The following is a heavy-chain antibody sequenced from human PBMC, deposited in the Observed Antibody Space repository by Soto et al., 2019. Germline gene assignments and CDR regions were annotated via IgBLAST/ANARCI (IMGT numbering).Heavy chain of an antibody. CDR2: INAGNGNT. V-gene: IGHV1-3*01. CDR3: ARPSGFDLFDWYYGMDV. J-gene: IGHJ6*02. Sequence: ASVKVSCKASGYTFTSYAMHWVRQAPGQRLEWMGWINAGNGNTKYSQKFQGRVTITRDTSASTAYMELSSLRSEDTAVYYCARPSGFDLFDWYYGMDVWGQGTTVTVSS. CDR1: GYTFTSYA. D-gene: IGHD3-10*01.